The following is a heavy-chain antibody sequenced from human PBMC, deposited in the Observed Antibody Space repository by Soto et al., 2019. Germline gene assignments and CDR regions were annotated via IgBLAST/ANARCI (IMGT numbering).Heavy chain of an antibody. CDR1: GGTFSSYA. V-gene: IGHV1-69*13. Sequence: VKVSCKASGGTFSSYAISWVRQAPGQGLEWMGGIIPIFGTANYAQKFQGRVTITADESTSTAYMELSSLRSEDTAVYYCAIRRADTAMVFDYWGQGTLVTVSS. CDR3: AIRRADTAMVFDY. D-gene: IGHD5-18*01. CDR2: IIPIFGTA. J-gene: IGHJ4*02.